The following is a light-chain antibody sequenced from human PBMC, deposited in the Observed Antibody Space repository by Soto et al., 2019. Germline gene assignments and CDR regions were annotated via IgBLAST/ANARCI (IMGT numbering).Light chain of an antibody. J-gene: IGKJ1*01. Sequence: DIQMTQSPSSLSASVGDRVTITCRPSRGIGNALAWYQQKPGTVPKLLIHSASTLQSGVPSRFSGSGSGTEFTLTISNLQPEDFATYYCQQSHSPPWTFGQGTKVDIK. CDR3: QQSHSPPWT. CDR2: SAS. CDR1: RGIGNA. V-gene: IGKV1-27*01.